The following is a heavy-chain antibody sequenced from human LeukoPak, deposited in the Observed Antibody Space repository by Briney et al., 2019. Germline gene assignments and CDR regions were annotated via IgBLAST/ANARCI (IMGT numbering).Heavy chain of an antibody. V-gene: IGHV4-30-4*08. CDR1: GGSISSGDYY. J-gene: IGHJ4*02. CDR3: ARVISYYDSSGYYTPFDY. CDR2: IYYSGST. D-gene: IGHD3-22*01. Sequence: SETLSLTCTVSGGSISSGDYYWSWIRQPPGKGLEWIGYIYYSGSTYYNPSLKSRVTISVDTSKNQFSLKLSSVTAADTAVYYCARVISYYDSSGYYTPFDYWGQGTLVTVSP.